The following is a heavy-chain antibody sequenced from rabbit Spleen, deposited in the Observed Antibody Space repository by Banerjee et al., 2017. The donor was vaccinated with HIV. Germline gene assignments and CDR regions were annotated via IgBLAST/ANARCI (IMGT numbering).Heavy chain of an antibody. V-gene: IGHV1S45*01. J-gene: IGHJ6*01. CDR3: ARDTSSSFSSYGMDL. Sequence: QEQLVESGGDLVKPGTSLTLTCTASGFSFSSSYYICWVRQAPGKGLECIACIYAGSSGSTYYASWAKGRFTISTASSTTVTLQMTSLTAADTATYFCARDTSSSFSSYGMDLWGPGTLVTVS. CDR1: GFSFSSSYY. CDR2: IYAGSSGST. D-gene: IGHD1-1*01.